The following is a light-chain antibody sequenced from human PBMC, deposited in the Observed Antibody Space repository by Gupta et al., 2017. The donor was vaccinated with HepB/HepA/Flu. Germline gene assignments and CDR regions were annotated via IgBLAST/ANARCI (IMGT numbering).Light chain of an antibody. V-gene: IGKV2-30*01. Sequence: DVVMTQSPLSLPVTLGQPASISCRSGQSLVYSDGNTYLSWFQQRPGQSPRRLIYKVSNRDSGVPDRFSGSGSGTDFTLKISRVEAEDVGVYYCMQCTHWPRTFGQGTKVEIK. CDR1: QSLVYSDGNTY. J-gene: IGKJ1*01. CDR2: KVS. CDR3: MQCTHWPRT.